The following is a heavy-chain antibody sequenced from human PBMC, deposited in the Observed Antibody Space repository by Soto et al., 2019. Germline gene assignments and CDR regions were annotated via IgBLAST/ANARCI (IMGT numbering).Heavy chain of an antibody. V-gene: IGHV1-18*01. J-gene: IGHJ4*02. CDR1: GYTFTSYG. CDR3: SRDVIVGAPPPYDFDY. Sequence: QVQLVQSGAEVKKPGDSVKVSCKASGYTFTSYGISWVRQAPGQGLEWMGWISAYNGNTNYAQKLQGRVTMTTATSTSTANMEIRSLRSDDTAVYYCSRDVIVGAPPPYDFDYWGQGTLVSVSS. D-gene: IGHD1-26*01. CDR2: ISAYNGNT.